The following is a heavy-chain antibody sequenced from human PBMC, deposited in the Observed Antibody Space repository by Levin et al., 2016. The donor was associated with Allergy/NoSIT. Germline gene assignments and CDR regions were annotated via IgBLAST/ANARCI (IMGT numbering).Heavy chain of an antibody. V-gene: IGHV4-39*01. J-gene: IGHJ4*02. CDR3: ATHVAGPHPFES. CDR2: VYYTGKT. CDR1: GDSTSTSHYY. Sequence: SETLSLTCSVSGDSTSTSHYYWDWIRQPPGKGLEWIGDVYYTGKTSYNPSLTSRVTMSVDTSKNHFSLNLSSVTAADTATYYCATHVAGPHPFESWGQGILVTVSS. D-gene: IGHD2-15*01.